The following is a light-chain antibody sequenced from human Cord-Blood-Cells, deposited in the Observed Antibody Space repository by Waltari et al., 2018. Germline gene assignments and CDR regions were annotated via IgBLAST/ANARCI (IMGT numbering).Light chain of an antibody. J-gene: IGKJ2*03. CDR3: QQSYSTLAYS. CDR2: AAS. CDR1: QSISSY. V-gene: IGKV1-39*01. Sequence: DIQMTQSPSSLSASVGDRVTITCRASQSISSYLNWYQQKPGKAPMLLIYAASSLQSGVPSRFSGSGSGTDFTLTISSLQPEDFATYYCQQSYSTLAYSFGQGTKLEIK.